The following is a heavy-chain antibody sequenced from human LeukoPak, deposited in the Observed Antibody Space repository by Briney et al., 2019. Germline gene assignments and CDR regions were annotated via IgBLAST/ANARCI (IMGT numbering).Heavy chain of an antibody. Sequence: ASVKVSCKASGYTFTSYAMHWVRQAPGQRLEWMRWTNAGNGNTKYSQKFQGRVTITRDTSASTAYMELSSLRSEDTAVYYCARVVCGGDCYYFDYWGQGTLVTVSS. CDR1: GYTFTSYA. CDR2: TNAGNGNT. J-gene: IGHJ4*02. D-gene: IGHD2-21*02. CDR3: ARVVCGGDCYYFDY. V-gene: IGHV1-3*01.